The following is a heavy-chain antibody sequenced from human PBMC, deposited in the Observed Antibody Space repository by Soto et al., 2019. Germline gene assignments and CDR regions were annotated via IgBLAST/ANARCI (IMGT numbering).Heavy chain of an antibody. J-gene: IGHJ6*02. V-gene: IGHV4-4*07. CDR3: ARGPRGYVYYHGMDV. Sequence: SETLSLTCTVSGGSISSYYCSWIRQAAGKGLEWIGRIDTSGTANYNPSLRSRVTMSVDASKNQFSLNLSSVTAADTAVYFCARGPRGYVYYHGMDVWGQGTTVTVSS. D-gene: IGHD3-16*01. CDR2: IDTSGTA. CDR1: GGSISSYY.